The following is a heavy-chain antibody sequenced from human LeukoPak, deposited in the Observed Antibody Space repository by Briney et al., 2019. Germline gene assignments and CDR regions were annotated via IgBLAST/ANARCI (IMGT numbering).Heavy chain of an antibody. CDR2: IYYSGST. J-gene: IGHJ6*03. CDR1: GGSISSSSYY. V-gene: IGHV4-39*01. Sequence: PSETLSLTCTVSGGSISSSSYYWGWIRQPPGKGLEWIGSIYYSGSTYYNPSLKSRVTISVDTSKNQFSLKLSSVTAADTAIYYCGRGEHYYYYYYMDVWGKGTTVTVSS. CDR3: GRGEHYYYYYYMDV.